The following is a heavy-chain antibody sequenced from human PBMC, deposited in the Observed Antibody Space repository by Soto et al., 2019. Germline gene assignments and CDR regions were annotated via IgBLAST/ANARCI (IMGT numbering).Heavy chain of an antibody. D-gene: IGHD6-19*01. V-gene: IGHV3-33*01. CDR1: GFTFSSYG. J-gene: IGHJ4*02. Sequence: PGGSLSLSCAASGFTFSSYGMHWVRQAPGKGLEWVAVIWYDGSNKYYADSVKGRFTISRDNSKNTLYLQMNSLRAEDTAVYYCARELWLAPLDYWGQGTLVTVSS. CDR3: ARELWLAPLDY. CDR2: IWYDGSNK.